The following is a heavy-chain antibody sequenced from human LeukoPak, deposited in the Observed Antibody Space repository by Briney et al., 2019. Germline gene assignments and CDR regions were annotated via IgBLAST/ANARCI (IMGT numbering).Heavy chain of an antibody. Sequence: GASVKVSCKASGYTFTDYYMHWVRQAPGQGLEWMGWINPNSGDTNYAQKFQGRVTMTRDTSISTAYMELRSLRSDDTAVYYCAREGVGCSSTSCSAEAFDIWGQGTMVTVSS. CDR1: GYTFTDYY. D-gene: IGHD2-2*01. V-gene: IGHV1-2*02. CDR3: AREGVGCSSTSCSAEAFDI. CDR2: INPNSGDT. J-gene: IGHJ3*02.